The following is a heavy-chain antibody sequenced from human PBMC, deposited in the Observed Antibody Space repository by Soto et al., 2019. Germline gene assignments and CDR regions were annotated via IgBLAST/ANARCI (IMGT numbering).Heavy chain of an antibody. CDR1: GYTFTSYG. V-gene: IGHV1-18*01. D-gene: IGHD2-8*02. CDR3: ARGRYWDY. Sequence: QVHLVQSGAEVKKPGASVKVSCKASGYTFTSYGITWVRQAPGQGLEWMGWISAHNGNTDYAQKLQGRVIVTRDTSTSTAYMELRSLISDVTAVYYCARGRYWDYWGQGALVTVSS. CDR2: ISAHNGNT. J-gene: IGHJ4*02.